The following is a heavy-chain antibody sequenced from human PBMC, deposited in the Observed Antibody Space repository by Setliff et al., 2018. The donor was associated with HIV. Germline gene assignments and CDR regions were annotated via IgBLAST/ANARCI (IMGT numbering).Heavy chain of an antibody. CDR1: GASISSNT. D-gene: IGHD2-2*01. Sequence: SETLSLTCIVSGASISSNTWSWIRQAPGKGLQWIGFIYNSVTTNYSPSLKSRVTISLDTSKNQFSLKLTSVTAADTAVYYCARGGTSSNWFGPWGQGTLVTVSS. V-gene: IGHV4-59*01. J-gene: IGHJ5*02. CDR3: ARGGTSSNWFGP. CDR2: IYNSVTT.